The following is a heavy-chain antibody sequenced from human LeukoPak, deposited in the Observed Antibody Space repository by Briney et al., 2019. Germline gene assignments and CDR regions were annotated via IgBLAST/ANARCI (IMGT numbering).Heavy chain of an antibody. CDR2: VNAVGST. V-gene: IGHV4-4*08. D-gene: IGHD6-6*01. CDR3: ARRVPAARGGGFDY. CDR1: GGSLSGYY. J-gene: IGHJ4*02. Sequence: PSETLSLTCAVSGGSLSGYYWNWIRQPPGKGLEWIGYVNAVGSTKYNPSLSSRLTISVDKSKNQFSLKLNSVTAADSAVYFCARRVPAARGGGFDYWGQGTLVAVSS.